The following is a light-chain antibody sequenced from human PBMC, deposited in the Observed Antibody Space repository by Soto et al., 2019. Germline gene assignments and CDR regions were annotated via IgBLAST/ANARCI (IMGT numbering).Light chain of an antibody. V-gene: IGLV2-14*01. CDR1: SSDVGSYHY. Sequence: QSVLTQPASVSGSPGQSITISCTGTSSDVGSYHYVSWFQQHPGKAPKLIIFEVSDRPSGVSTRFSGSKSGDTASLTISGLQADDEADYYCSSYTSGRDVYVFGGGTK. J-gene: IGLJ1*01. CDR3: SSYTSGRDVYV. CDR2: EVS.